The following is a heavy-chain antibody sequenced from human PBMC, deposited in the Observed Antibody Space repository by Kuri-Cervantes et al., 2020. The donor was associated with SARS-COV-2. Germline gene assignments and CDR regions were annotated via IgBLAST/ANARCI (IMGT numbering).Heavy chain of an antibody. J-gene: IGHJ3*02. CDR3: ARDITMIVVVTAPDAFDI. CDR2: ISSSSSTI. CDR1: GFTFSSYS. Sequence: GGSLRLSCAASGFTFSSYSMNWVRQAPGKGLEWVSYISSSSSTIYYADSVRGRFTISRDNAKNSLYLQMNSLRDEDTAVYYCARDITMIVVVTAPDAFDIWGQGKMVTVSS. V-gene: IGHV3-48*02. D-gene: IGHD3-22*01.